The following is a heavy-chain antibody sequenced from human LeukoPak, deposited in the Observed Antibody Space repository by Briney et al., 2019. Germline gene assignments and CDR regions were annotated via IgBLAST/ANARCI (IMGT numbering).Heavy chain of an antibody. CDR1: GYTFTSYD. V-gene: IGHV1-46*01. J-gene: IGHJ4*02. CDR2: INPSGGST. D-gene: IGHD2-21*02. CDR3: ARGGPAYCGGDCPPNDY. Sequence: ASVKVSCKASGYTFTSYDIHWVRQAPGQGLEWMGIINPSGGSTSYAQKFQGRGTMTRDMSTSTVYMELSSLRSEDTAVYYCARGGPAYCGGDCPPNDYWGQGTLVTVSS.